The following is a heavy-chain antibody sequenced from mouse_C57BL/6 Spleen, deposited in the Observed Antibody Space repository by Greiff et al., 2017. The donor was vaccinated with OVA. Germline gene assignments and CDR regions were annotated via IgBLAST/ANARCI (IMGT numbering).Heavy chain of an antibody. CDR3: VRHGYYSNFYAMDY. D-gene: IGHD2-5*01. CDR2: IRSKSNNYAT. V-gene: IGHV10-1*01. Sequence: EVQLVESGGGLVQPKGSLKLSCAASGFSFNTYAMNWVRQAPGKGLEWVARIRSKSNNYATYYADSVKDRFTISRDDSESMLYLQMNNLKTEDTAMYYCVRHGYYSNFYAMDYWGQGTSVTVSS. CDR1: GFSFNTYA. J-gene: IGHJ4*01.